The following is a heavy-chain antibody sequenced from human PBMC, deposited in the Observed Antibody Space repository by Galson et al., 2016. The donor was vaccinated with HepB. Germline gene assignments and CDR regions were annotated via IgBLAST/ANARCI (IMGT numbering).Heavy chain of an antibody. V-gene: IGHV1-46*01. Sequence: SVKVSCKASGYIFTSYSMHWVRQAPGQGLEWMGIINPSDGSTRYAQKFQGRVTMTRDTSTSTVYMEVSSLRSEDTAVYYCARDRPNYGDYGDYWGQGTMVIVSS. CDR2: INPSDGST. CDR1: GYIFTSYS. CDR3: ARDRPNYGDYGDY. D-gene: IGHD4-17*01. J-gene: IGHJ3*01.